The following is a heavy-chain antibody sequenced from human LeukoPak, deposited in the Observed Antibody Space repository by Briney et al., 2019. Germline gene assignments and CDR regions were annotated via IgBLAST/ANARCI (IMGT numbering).Heavy chain of an antibody. V-gene: IGHV3-23*01. CDR1: GFTFSSYA. CDR3: AKAVAAPGAFDF. CDR2: ISGSGGNT. J-gene: IGHJ3*01. D-gene: IGHD6-19*01. Sequence: PGGSLRLSCAASGFTFSSYAMSWVRQAPGKGLEWVSTISGSGGNTYYADSVKGRFTISRDNAKNSLYLQMNSLRAEDTALYYCAKAVAAPGAFDFWGRGTVVTVSS.